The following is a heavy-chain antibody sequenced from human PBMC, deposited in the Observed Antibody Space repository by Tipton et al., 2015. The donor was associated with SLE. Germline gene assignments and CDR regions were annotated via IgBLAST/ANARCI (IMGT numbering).Heavy chain of an antibody. D-gene: IGHD1-26*01. V-gene: IGHV3-33*06. Sequence: SLRLSCAASGFTFSSYGLHWVRQAPGKGLEWVAVIWYDGSNKFYADSVEGRFTISRDNSKNTLYVQMNSLRAEDTAIYYCVKYGTYYFDNWGQGTLVTVSS. J-gene: IGHJ4*02. CDR3: VKYGTYYFDN. CDR1: GFTFSSYG. CDR2: IWYDGSNK.